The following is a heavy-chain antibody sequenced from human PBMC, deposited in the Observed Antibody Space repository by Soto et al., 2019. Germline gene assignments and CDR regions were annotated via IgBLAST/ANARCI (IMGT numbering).Heavy chain of an antibody. CDR3: ARESEDDTSNFDY. CDR1: GFTFTRYS. Sequence: GGSLRLSCAASGFTFTRYSMNWVRQAPGKGLEWVSSISSTTNYIYYGDSMKGRFTISRDNAKNSLYLEMNSLRAEDTAVYYCARESEDDTSNFDYWGQGTLVTVSS. CDR2: ISSTTNYI. J-gene: IGHJ4*02. D-gene: IGHD1-1*01. V-gene: IGHV3-21*06.